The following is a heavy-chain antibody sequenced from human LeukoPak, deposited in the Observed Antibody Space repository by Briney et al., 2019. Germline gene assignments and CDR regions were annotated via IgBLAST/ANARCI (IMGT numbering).Heavy chain of an antibody. CDR2: ISSSSSYI. Sequence: GGSLRLSCAASGFTFSSYIMNWVRQAPGKGLEWVSSISSSSSYIYYADSVKGRFTISRDNAKNSLYLQMNSLRAEDTAVYYCARGSFRYSSGGFDPWGQGTLVTVSS. D-gene: IGHD6-19*01. CDR1: GFTFSSYI. CDR3: ARGSFRYSSGGFDP. J-gene: IGHJ5*02. V-gene: IGHV3-21*01.